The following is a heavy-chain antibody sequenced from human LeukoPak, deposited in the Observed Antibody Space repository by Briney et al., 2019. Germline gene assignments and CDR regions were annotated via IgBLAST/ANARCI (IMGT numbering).Heavy chain of an antibody. Sequence: PSETLSLTCSVSGGSISSYYWSWIRRPPGKGLECIGYISYSGSTNSNPSLKSRVTISVDTSKNQFSLKLSSVTAADTAVYYCARSGDFWSGYYPLFDYWGQGTLVTVSS. CDR1: GGSISSYY. CDR2: ISYSGST. J-gene: IGHJ4*02. V-gene: IGHV4-59*01. CDR3: ARSGDFWSGYYPLFDY. D-gene: IGHD3-3*01.